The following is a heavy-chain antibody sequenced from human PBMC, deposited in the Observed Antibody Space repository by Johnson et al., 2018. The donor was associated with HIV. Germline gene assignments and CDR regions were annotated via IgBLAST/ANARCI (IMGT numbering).Heavy chain of an antibody. CDR3: VRPLGPTIFGVVTPEIDAFDI. CDR2: VSYDGSNK. D-gene: IGHD3-3*01. Sequence: QVQLVESGGGVVQAGRSLRLSCAASGFSFSSYALHWVRQAPGKGLEWVAVVSYDGSNKYYADSVKRRFTISRDNSKNTLYLQMNSLSTEDTAVYYCVRPLGPTIFGVVTPEIDAFDIWGQGTMVTVSS. CDR1: GFSFSSYA. V-gene: IGHV3-30-3*01. J-gene: IGHJ3*02.